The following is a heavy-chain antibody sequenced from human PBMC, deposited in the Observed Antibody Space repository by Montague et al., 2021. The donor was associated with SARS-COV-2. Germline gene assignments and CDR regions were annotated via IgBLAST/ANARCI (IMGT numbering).Heavy chain of an antibody. CDR2: IYWDDDK. V-gene: IGHV2-5*02. CDR3: AHRRPGSGSYYFDY. J-gene: IGHJ4*02. CDR1: GFSLSTSGVG. D-gene: IGHD3-10*01. Sequence: PALVKPTQTLTLTCTFSGFSLSTSGVGVGWIRQPPGKALEWLALIYWDDDKRYSPSLKSRLTITKDTSKNQVVLTMTNMDPVDTATYYCAHRRPGSGSYYFDYWGQGTLVTVTS.